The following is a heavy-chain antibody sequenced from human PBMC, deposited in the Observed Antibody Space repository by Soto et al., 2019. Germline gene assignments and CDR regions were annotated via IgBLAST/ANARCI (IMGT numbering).Heavy chain of an antibody. Sequence: GGSLRLSCAASGFTFNIYNMDWVRQAPGKGLEWISYISSSGTITYYADSVKGRFTISRDNSKNTLYLQMNSLRAEDTAVYYCARDLDIWGQGTLVTVSS. CDR2: ISSSGTIT. CDR1: GFTFNIYN. CDR3: ARDLDI. J-gene: IGHJ4*02. V-gene: IGHV3-48*01. D-gene: IGHD2-15*01.